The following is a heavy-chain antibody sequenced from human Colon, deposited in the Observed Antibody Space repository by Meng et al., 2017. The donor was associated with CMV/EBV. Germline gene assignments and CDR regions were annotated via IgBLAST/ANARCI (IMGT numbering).Heavy chain of an antibody. CDR3: ARDGFAAAFFDY. V-gene: IGHV3-48*03. D-gene: IGHD2-2*01. J-gene: IGHJ4*02. Sequence: GGSLQISCAASGFTFSSYDMTWVRQAPGKGLEWIAYISSSGSTIFYADSVKGRFTISRDNAEKSLYLQMNSLRAEDTAVYYCARDGFAAAFFDYWGQGTLVTVSS. CDR2: ISSSGSTI. CDR1: GFTFSSYD.